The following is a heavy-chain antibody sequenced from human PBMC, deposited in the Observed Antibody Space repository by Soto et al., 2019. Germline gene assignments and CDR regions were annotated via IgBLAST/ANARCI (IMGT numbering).Heavy chain of an antibody. Sequence: SETLSLTCTVSGGSISSSSYYWGWIRQPPGKGLEWIGSIYYSGSTYYNPSLKSRVTISVDTSKNQFSLKLSSVTAADTDVYYCASSMVRGVYYYYYRMDVWGQGTTVTVSS. CDR3: ASSMVRGVYYYYYRMDV. CDR1: GGSISSSSYY. D-gene: IGHD3-10*01. CDR2: IYYSGST. J-gene: IGHJ6*02. V-gene: IGHV4-39*01.